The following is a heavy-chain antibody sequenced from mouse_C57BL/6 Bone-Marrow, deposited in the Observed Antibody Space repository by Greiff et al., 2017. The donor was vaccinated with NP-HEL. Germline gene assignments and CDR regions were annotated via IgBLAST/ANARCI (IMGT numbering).Heavy chain of an antibody. CDR2: IYPRSGNT. V-gene: IGHV1-81*01. J-gene: IGHJ3*01. D-gene: IGHD1-1*02. Sequence: QVQLQQSGAELARPGASVKLSCKASGYTFTSYGISWVKQRPGQGLEWIGEIYPRSGNTYYNEKFKGKATLTADKSSSTAYMELRSLTSEDSAVYVCARYGFDYWGQGTLVTVSA. CDR3: ARYGFDY. CDR1: GYTFTSYG.